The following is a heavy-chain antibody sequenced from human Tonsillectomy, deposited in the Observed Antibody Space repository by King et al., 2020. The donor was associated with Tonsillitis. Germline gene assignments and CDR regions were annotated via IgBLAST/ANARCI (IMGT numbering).Heavy chain of an antibody. J-gene: IGHJ6*02. D-gene: IGHD2-21*02. CDR3: ASGGEVVTAIQYYYYDMDV. CDR1: GGTFSSYA. CDR2: IIPIFRSP. V-gene: IGHV1-69*01. Sequence: VQLVQSGAEVKKPGSSVKVSCKASGGTFSSYAISWVRQAPGQGLEWMGVIIPIFRSPNYAQKFQGRVTITADESTSTAYMELSSVRSEDTAVYYCASGGEVVTAIQYYYYDMDVWGQGTTVTVSS.